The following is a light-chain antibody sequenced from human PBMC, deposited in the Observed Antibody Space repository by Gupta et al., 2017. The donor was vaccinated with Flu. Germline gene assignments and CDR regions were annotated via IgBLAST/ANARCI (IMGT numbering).Light chain of an antibody. CDR1: EDIINS. Sequence: VGDTVTITCWASEDIINSVNWYQHKGEAPKHLIYDASTLESGVPSRFSGTGSGTDFTLTINNLQREDFGTYYCQQSCKSPLTFGGGTRVV. J-gene: IGKJ4*01. V-gene: IGKV1-39*01. CDR2: DAS. CDR3: QQSCKSPLT.